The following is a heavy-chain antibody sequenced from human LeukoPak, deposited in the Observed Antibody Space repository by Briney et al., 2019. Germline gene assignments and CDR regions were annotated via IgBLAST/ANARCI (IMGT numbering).Heavy chain of an antibody. CDR3: AGVLAVAGGY. D-gene: IGHD6-19*01. V-gene: IGHV3-21*01. Sequence: PGGSLRLSCAASGFTFSSYSMNWVRQAPGKGLEWVSSISSSSSYIYYADSVKGRFTISRDNAKNSLYLQMNSLRAEDTAVYYCAGVLAVAGGYWGQGTLVTVSS. CDR2: ISSSSSYI. CDR1: GFTFSSYS. J-gene: IGHJ4*02.